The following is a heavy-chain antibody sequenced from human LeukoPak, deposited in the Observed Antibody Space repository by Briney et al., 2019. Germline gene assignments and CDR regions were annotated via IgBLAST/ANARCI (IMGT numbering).Heavy chain of an antibody. V-gene: IGHV1-69*13. CDR3: AIVDTAMVTDYYGMDV. D-gene: IGHD5-18*01. J-gene: IGHJ6*04. Sequence: SVKVSCKASGYTFTSYDISWVRQAPGQGLEWMGGIIPIFGTANYAQKFQGRVTITADESTSTAYMELSSLRSEDTAVYYCAIVDTAMVTDYYGMDVWGKGTTVTVSS. CDR2: IIPIFGTA. CDR1: GYTFTSYD.